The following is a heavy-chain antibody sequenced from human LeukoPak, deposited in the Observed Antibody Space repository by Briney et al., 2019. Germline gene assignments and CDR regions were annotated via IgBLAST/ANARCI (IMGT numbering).Heavy chain of an antibody. Sequence: PGGSLRLSCAASGFTFNTYVMSWSPQAPGKGLEWVSAISGSGGGTYYVDSVKGRFTISRDNSKNTLYLQMNSLRAEDTAVYYCATVYSSSPLRPMDVWGQGTTVTVSS. CDR3: ATVYSSSPLRPMDV. V-gene: IGHV3-23*01. CDR2: ISGSGGGT. J-gene: IGHJ6*02. CDR1: GFTFNTYV. D-gene: IGHD2-2*01.